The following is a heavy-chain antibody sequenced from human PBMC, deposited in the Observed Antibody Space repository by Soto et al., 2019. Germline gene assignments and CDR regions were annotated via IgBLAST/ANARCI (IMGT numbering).Heavy chain of an antibody. CDR3: ARASRITMVRGVIIWFDP. V-gene: IGHV4-31*03. J-gene: IGHJ5*02. Sequence: QVQLQESGPGLVKPSQTLSLTCTVSGGSISSGGYYWSWIRQHPGKGLEWIGYIYYSGSTYYNPSLKSRGTVSGDPSKTQFPLKLRSVTAADTAVYYCARASRITMVRGVIIWFDPWGQGTLVTVSS. CDR1: GGSISSGGYY. CDR2: IYYSGST. D-gene: IGHD3-10*01.